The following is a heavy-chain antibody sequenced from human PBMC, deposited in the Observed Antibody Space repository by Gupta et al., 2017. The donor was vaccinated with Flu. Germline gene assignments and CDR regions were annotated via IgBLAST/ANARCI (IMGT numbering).Heavy chain of an antibody. J-gene: IGHJ4*02. CDR1: GYSISSGYY. D-gene: IGHD3-10*01. Sequence: QVQLQESGPGLVKPSETLSLTCAVSGYSISSGYYWGWIRQPPGKGLEWIGSIYHSGSTYYNPSLKSRVTISVDTSKNQFSLKLSSVTAADTAVYYCARVSPFVSKRIGEQSYYFDYWGQGTLVTVSS. V-gene: IGHV4-38-2*01. CDR3: ARVSPFVSKRIGEQSYYFDY. CDR2: IYHSGST.